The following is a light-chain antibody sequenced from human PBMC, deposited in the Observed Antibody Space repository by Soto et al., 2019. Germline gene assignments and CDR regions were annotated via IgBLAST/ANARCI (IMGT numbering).Light chain of an antibody. CDR2: ATS. CDR1: QTISSF. V-gene: IGKV1-39*01. J-gene: IGKJ2*01. CDR3: QQSYSTPYT. Sequence: DIQMTQSPSFLSASLGDRVTITCRASQTISSFLYWYQQRPGKAPKLLIYATSNLHSGVPSRFSGAGSGTDFTLPINSLQPEDFATYYCQQSYSTPYTFGQGTKVDIK.